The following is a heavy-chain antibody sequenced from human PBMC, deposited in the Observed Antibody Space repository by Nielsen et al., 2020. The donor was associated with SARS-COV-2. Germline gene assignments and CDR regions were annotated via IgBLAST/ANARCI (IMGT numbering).Heavy chain of an antibody. CDR3: ARDKGIAVASGGFDP. CDR1: GGSTSSSSYY. Sequence: SDTLSPTCTVSGGSTSSSSYYWGWIRQPPGKGLERLGSIYLSGSTSYTPSIKSRATISVDTSKHHFSLKLGSVTVADTAVYFCARDKGIAVASGGFDPWGPGTLVTVSS. D-gene: IGHD6-19*01. J-gene: IGHJ5*02. V-gene: IGHV4-39*02. CDR2: IYLSGST.